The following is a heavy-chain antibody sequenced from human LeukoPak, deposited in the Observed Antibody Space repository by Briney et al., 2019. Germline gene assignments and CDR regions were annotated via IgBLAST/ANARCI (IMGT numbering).Heavy chain of an antibody. CDR1: GYTFTGYY. CDR2: ITPNSGGA. D-gene: IGHD6-19*01. V-gene: IGHV1-2*06. Sequence: GASVKVSCKASGYTFTGYYMHWVRQAPGQGLEWMGRITPNSGGANYAQKFQGRVTMTTDTSISTAYMELSRLRSDDTAGYYCARDQGIAVSDWFDPWGQGTLVTVSS. CDR3: ARDQGIAVSDWFDP. J-gene: IGHJ5*02.